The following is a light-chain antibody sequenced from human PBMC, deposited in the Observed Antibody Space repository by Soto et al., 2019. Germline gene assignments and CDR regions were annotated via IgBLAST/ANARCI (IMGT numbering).Light chain of an antibody. Sequence: DIQMTQSPSSLSASVRDRVTITCRASQGIRNDLGWFQQKPGKAPKRLIYAVSNLESGVPSRFGGSGSGTEFTLTISSLQAEDFATYYCLQYYTYPRTFGQGTKLEIK. CDR3: LQYYTYPRT. J-gene: IGKJ2*01. V-gene: IGKV1-17*01. CDR2: AVS. CDR1: QGIRND.